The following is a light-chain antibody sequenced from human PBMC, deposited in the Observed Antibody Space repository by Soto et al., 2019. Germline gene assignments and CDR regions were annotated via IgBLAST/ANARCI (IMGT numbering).Light chain of an antibody. Sequence: EIVLTQSPANLSVSPGERATLSCRSSQSVRSNLAWYQQKPGQAPRLLIFGATTRATNISARFTGSGSGTEFTLTISSLQSEYFAVYYCQQYVNWPPLTFGGGTNVEIK. CDR1: QSVRSN. CDR3: QQYVNWPPLT. CDR2: GAT. J-gene: IGKJ4*01. V-gene: IGKV3-15*01.